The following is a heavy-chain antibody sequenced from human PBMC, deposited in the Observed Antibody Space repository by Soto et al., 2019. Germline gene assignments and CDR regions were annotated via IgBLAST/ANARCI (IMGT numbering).Heavy chain of an antibody. CDR1: GFTLQNYA. CDR3: AKGKATGDIDWFDP. D-gene: IGHD3-10*01. Sequence: PGGSLRLSCTASGFTLQNYAMAWVRQAPGKGLERVSTLIGGHYGTAYSYSVKGHCTVSRDNSKNGLYLQMNSLGVEDTAMYFCAKGKATGDIDWFDPGGQGSLVTVSS. CDR2: LIGGHYGT. V-gene: IGHV3-23*01. J-gene: IGHJ5*02.